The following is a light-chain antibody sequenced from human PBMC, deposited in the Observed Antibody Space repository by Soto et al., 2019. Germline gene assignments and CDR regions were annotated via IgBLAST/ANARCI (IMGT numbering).Light chain of an antibody. CDR1: NIGSKT. CDR2: YDS. J-gene: IGLJ2*01. V-gene: IGLV3-21*04. CDR3: QVWDNNSDHVV. Sequence: SYELTQPPSVSVAPGQTARITCGGNNIGSKTLQSVHWYQQRPGQAPVLVISYDSDRPSGIPERFSGSNSMNTATLTISRVEAGDEADYYCQVWDNNSDHVVFGGGTKLTVL.